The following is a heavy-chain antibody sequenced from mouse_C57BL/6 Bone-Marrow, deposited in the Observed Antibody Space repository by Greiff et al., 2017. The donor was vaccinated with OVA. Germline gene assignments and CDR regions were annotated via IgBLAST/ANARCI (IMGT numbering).Heavy chain of an antibody. CDR2: IHPNSGST. J-gene: IGHJ3*01. Sequence: VKLQQPGAELVKPGASVKLSCKASGYTFTSYWMHWVKQRPGQGLEWIGMIHPNSGSTNYNEKFKSKATLTVDKSSSTAYMQLSSLTSEDSAVYYCARCRYYGSSTWFAYWGQGTLVTVSA. CDR1: GYTFTSYW. D-gene: IGHD1-1*01. V-gene: IGHV1-64*01. CDR3: ARCRYYGSSTWFAY.